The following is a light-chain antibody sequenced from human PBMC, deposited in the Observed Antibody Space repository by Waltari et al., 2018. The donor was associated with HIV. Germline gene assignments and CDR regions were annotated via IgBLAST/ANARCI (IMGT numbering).Light chain of an antibody. CDR2: QNT. J-gene: IGLJ3*02. CDR1: ELGDKY. Sequence: SYHLTQPPSVSVSPGQTATITCSGAELGDKYTCWYQQRPGQSPVLVLSQNTKRPSGIPERFACCASGNTVTLTISGNQAVDEADYCCQAWDSSTGVVFGGGTKLTVL. CDR3: QAWDSSTGVV. V-gene: IGLV3-1*01.